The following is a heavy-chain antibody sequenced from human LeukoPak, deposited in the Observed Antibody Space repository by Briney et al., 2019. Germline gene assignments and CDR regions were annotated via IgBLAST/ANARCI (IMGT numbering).Heavy chain of an antibody. Sequence: GGSLRLSCAASGFTFSSYSMNWVRQAPGKGLEWVSSISSSSSYIYYADSVKGRFTISRDNAKNSLYLQMNSLRAEDTAVYYCARARRGYGSGSYFTKHYYYMDVWGKGTTVTISS. CDR3: ARARRGYGSGSYFTKHYYYMDV. CDR2: ISSSSSYI. D-gene: IGHD3-10*01. J-gene: IGHJ6*03. V-gene: IGHV3-21*01. CDR1: GFTFSSYS.